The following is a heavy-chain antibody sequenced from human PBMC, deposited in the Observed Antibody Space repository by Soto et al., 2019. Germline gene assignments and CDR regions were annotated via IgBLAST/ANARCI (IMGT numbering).Heavy chain of an antibody. J-gene: IGHJ6*02. CDR2: ISFDGNNK. D-gene: IGHD3-10*01. V-gene: IGHV3-30*03. CDR1: GFTFNDYA. Sequence: PGGSLRLSCVVSGFTFNDYAIHWVRQAPGKGLEWVAVISFDGNNKFYADSVKGRFTISRDNAKNSLYLQMNSLRDEDTAVYYCAGVPASGYQRHYYYYGMDVWGQGTTVTVSS. CDR3: AGVPASGYQRHYYYYGMDV.